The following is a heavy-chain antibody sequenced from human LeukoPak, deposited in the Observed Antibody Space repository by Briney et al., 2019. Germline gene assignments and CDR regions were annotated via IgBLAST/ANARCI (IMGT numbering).Heavy chain of an antibody. CDR2: INPNSGGT. CDR1: GYTFTGYY. V-gene: IGHV1-2*02. D-gene: IGHD3-10*01. Sequence: ASVKVSCKASGYTFTGYYMHWVRQAPGQGLEWMGWINPNSGGTNYAQKFQGGVTMTRDTSISTAYMELSRLRSDDTAVYYCARVLPHYYGSGSYFDYWGQGTLVTVSS. CDR3: ARVLPHYYGSGSYFDY. J-gene: IGHJ4*02.